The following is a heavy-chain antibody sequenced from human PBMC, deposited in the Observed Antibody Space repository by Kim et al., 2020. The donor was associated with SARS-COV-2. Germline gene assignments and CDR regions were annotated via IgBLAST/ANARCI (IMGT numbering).Heavy chain of an antibody. Sequence: SSTISYADSVKGRFTISRDNAKNSLYLQMNSLGAEDTAVYYCASIATGADYWGQGTLVTVSS. CDR2: SSTI. J-gene: IGHJ4*02. V-gene: IGHV3-48*01. D-gene: IGHD4-17*01. CDR3: ASIATGADY.